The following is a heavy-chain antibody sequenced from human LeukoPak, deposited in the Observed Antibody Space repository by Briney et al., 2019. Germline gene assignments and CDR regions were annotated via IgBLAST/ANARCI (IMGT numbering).Heavy chain of an antibody. CDR2: IYTSGST. J-gene: IGHJ4*02. CDR3: ARAGLTMVRGVMYFDY. V-gene: IGHV4-4*07. CDR1: GGSISSYY. Sequence: SETLSLTCTVSGGSISSYYWSWIRQPAGKGLEWLGRIYTSGSTNYNPSLKSRVTMSVDTSKNQFSLKLSSVTAADTAVYYCARAGLTMVRGVMYFDYWGQGTLVTVSS. D-gene: IGHD3-10*01.